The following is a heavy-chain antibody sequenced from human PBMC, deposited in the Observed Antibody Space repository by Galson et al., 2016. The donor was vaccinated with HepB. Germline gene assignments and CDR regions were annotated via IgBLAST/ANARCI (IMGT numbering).Heavy chain of an antibody. CDR1: GGSFSGYY. V-gene: IGHV4-34*01. D-gene: IGHD1-26*01. J-gene: IGHJ4*02. CDR3: ARGGKGGATPAGY. Sequence: ETLSLTCAVYGGSFSGYYWSWIRQPPGKGLEWIGEINHSGSTNYNPSLKSRVTISVDTSKNQFSLKLSSVTAADTAVYYCARGGKGGATPAGYWGQGTLVTVSS. CDR2: INHSGST.